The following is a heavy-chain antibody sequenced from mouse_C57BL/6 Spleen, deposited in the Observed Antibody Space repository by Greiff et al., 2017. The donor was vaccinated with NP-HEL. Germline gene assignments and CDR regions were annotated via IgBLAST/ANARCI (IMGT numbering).Heavy chain of an antibody. D-gene: IGHD2-5*01. CDR1: GYSFTGYY. CDR2: INPSTGDT. J-gene: IGHJ4*01. CDR3: ARSSKYYAMDY. V-gene: IGHV1-43*01. Sequence: EVQLQQSGPELVKPGASVKISCKASGYSFTGYYMHWVKQSSEKSLEWIGEINPSTGDTSYNQKFKGKATLTVDKSSSTADMQLTSLTSEDSAVYYCARSSKYYAMDYWGQGTSVTVSS.